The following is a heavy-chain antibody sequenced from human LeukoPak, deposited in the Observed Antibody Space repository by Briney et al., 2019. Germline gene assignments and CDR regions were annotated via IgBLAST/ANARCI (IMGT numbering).Heavy chain of an antibody. CDR1: GFTFSSYA. V-gene: IGHV3-30-3*01. D-gene: IGHD3-10*01. CDR3: ARSYGSGIYYFDY. J-gene: IGHJ4*02. Sequence: GGSLRLSCAASGFTFSSYAMHWVRQAPGKGLEWVAVISYDGSNKYYADSVKGRFTISRDNSKNTLYLQMNSLRAEDTAVYYCARSYGSGIYYFDYWGQGTLVTVSS. CDR2: ISYDGSNK.